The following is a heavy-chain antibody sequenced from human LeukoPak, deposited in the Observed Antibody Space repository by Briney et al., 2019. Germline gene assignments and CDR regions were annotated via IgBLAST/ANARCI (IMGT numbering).Heavy chain of an antibody. CDR2: IKQDGSEK. CDR3: VRGPHIAATSY. CDR1: GFSFNNYR. V-gene: IGHV3-7*03. J-gene: IGHJ4*02. Sequence: GGSLRLACVASGFSFNNYRMTEVRQAPGKGLEWVANIKQDGSEKQYVDSVKGRFAISRDNAKKSVYLQINTLRAEDTAVYYCVRGPHIAATSYWGQGTLVTVSS. D-gene: IGHD6-25*01.